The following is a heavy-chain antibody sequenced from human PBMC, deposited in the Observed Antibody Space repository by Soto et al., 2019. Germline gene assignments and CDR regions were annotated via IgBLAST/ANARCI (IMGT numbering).Heavy chain of an antibody. CDR3: ARDVRLTTQCYFDY. Sequence: GXSVKVSFNTSGYTFTSYAMHLVRQTPGQRLEWMGWINAGNGNTKYSQKFQGRVTITRDTSASTAYMELSSLRSEDTAVYYCARDVRLTTQCYFDYWGQGTLVTVSS. CDR2: INAGNGNT. D-gene: IGHD6-25*01. J-gene: IGHJ4*02. V-gene: IGHV1-3*01. CDR1: GYTFTSYA.